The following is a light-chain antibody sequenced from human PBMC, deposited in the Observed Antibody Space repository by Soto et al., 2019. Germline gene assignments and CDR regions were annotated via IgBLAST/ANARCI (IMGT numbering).Light chain of an antibody. Sequence: DIQMTQSPSSLSASVGDRVTITCRASQGIGNDLGWYQQEPGKAPKRLIYGASNLQSGVPSRFRGSGSGTEFTLTINSLQPEDFATYYCLQHNRYPLTFDQGTKVEMK. V-gene: IGKV1-17*01. CDR1: QGIGND. CDR3: LQHNRYPLT. J-gene: IGKJ1*01. CDR2: GAS.